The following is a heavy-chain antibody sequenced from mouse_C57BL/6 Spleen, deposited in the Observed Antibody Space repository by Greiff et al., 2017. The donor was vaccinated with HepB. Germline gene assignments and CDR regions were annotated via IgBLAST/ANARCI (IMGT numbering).Heavy chain of an antibody. D-gene: IGHD1-1*01. CDR3: ARKGMGYGSSYWYFDV. CDR1: GYTFTDYN. CDR2: INPNNGGT. J-gene: IGHJ1*03. Sequence: EVKLMESGPELVKPGASVKMSCKASGYTFTDYNMHWVKQSHGKSLEWIGYINPNNGGTSYNQKFKGKATLTVNKSSSTAYMELRSLTSEDSAVYYCARKGMGYGSSYWYFDVWGTGTTVTVSS. V-gene: IGHV1-22*01.